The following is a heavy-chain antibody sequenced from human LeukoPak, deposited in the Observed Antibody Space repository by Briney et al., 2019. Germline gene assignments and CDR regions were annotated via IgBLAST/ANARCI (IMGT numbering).Heavy chain of an antibody. CDR1: GGTFSSYG. Sequence: ASVKVSCKAFGGTFSSYGISLVRQAPRQGLEWMGRIIPIFGTAYYAQKFQGRVTITTDESTSTAYMELSSLRSEDTAVYYCAGGDGYGDNWFDSWGQGTLVTVSS. CDR2: IIPIFGTA. V-gene: IGHV1-69*05. D-gene: IGHD5-24*01. CDR3: AGGDGYGDNWFDS. J-gene: IGHJ5*01.